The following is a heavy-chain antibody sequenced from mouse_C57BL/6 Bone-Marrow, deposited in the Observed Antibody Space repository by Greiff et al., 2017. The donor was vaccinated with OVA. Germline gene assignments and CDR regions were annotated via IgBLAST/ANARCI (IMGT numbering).Heavy chain of an antibody. CDR2: IDPSDSYT. V-gene: IGHV1-50*01. CDR1: GYTFTSYW. J-gene: IGHJ2*01. CDR3: ARGRRPDFDN. Sequence: QVQLQQPGAELVKPGASVKLSCKASGYTFTSYWMQWVKQRPGQGLEWIGEIDPSDSYTNYNQKFKGKATLTVDTSSSTAYMQLSSLTSEDSAVYYCARGRRPDFDNWGQGTTLTVSS.